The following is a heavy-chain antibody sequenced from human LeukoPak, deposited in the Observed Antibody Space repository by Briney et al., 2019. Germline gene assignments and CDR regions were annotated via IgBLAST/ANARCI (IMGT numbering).Heavy chain of an antibody. CDR1: GGSINSYY. CDR2: IYSSGSI. V-gene: IGHV4-4*07. Sequence: SETLSLTCTVSGGSINSYYWSWIRQPAGKGLEWIGRIYSSGSINYNPSLKSRVTMSVDTSKNQFSLKLTSVTAEDTAVYYCARAWPEVVATIFDYWGQGTLVTVSS. D-gene: IGHD5-12*01. CDR3: ARAWPEVVATIFDY. J-gene: IGHJ4*02.